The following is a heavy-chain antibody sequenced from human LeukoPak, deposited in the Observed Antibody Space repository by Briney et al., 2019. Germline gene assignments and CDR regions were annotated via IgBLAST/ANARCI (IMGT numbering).Heavy chain of an antibody. V-gene: IGHV1-18*01. D-gene: IGHD2-2*01. Sequence: ASVKVSCKASGYTFASYGISWVRQAPGQGLEWMGWISAYNGNTNYAQKLQGRVTMTTDTSTSTAYMELRSLRSDDTAVYYCARDHYQLLGNWFDPWGQGTLVTVSS. J-gene: IGHJ5*02. CDR3: ARDHYQLLGNWFDP. CDR2: ISAYNGNT. CDR1: GYTFASYG.